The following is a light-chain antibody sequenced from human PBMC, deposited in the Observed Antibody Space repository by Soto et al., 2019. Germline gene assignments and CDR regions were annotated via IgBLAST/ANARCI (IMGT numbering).Light chain of an antibody. CDR1: QSLLDSDGDTY. Sequence: DIVMTQTPLSSPVTLGQPASISCRSSQSLLDSDGDTYLSWLQQRPGQPPRLLIYKTSSRFSGVAVRFIGSGTGTDFTLKISRVEVEDVSVYYCMQATQFPHTFGQGTKLEI. V-gene: IGKV2-24*01. CDR2: KTS. J-gene: IGKJ2*01. CDR3: MQATQFPHT.